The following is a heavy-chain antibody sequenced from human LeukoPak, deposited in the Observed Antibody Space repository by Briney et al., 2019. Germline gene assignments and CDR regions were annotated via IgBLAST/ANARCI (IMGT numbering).Heavy chain of an antibody. CDR2: ISGSGGST. D-gene: IGHD3-3*01. J-gene: IGHJ4*02. Sequence: GGSLRLSCAASGFTFSSYAMSWVRQAPGKGLEWVSAISGSGGSTYYADSVKGRFTISRDNSKNTLYLQMNSLRAEDTAVYYCAKEGGLTYYDFWGCYFVDYGGQGTLVPVPS. CDR3: AKEGGLTYYDFWGCYFVDY. CDR1: GFTFSSYA. V-gene: IGHV3-23*01.